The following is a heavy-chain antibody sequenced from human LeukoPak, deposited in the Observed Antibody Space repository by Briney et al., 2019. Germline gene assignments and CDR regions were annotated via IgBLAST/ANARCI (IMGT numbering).Heavy chain of an antibody. D-gene: IGHD3-16*01. CDR2: INPSGGST. J-gene: IGHJ4*02. V-gene: IGHV1-46*01. CDR3: ARDIKPVTYYDYVWGSPIDY. Sequence: ASVKVSCKASGYTFTSYYMHWVRQAPGQGLEWMGIINPSGGSTSYAQKFQGRVTMTRGTSTSTVYMELSSLRSEDTAVYYCARDIKPVTYYDYVWGSPIDYWGQGTLVTVSS. CDR1: GYTFTSYY.